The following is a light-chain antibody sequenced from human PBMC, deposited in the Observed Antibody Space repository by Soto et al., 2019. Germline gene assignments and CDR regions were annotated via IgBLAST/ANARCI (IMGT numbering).Light chain of an antibody. CDR2: GAS. J-gene: IGKJ5*01. CDR3: QQYGSSPRIT. Sequence: EMVLMQSPGTLSLSPGERATLSCRASQSISSNSLAWYQQKPGQAPRLFIYGASSRATGIPDRFSGSGSGTHFTLTISRLEPEDFALYYCQQYGSSPRITFGQGTRLEIK. V-gene: IGKV3-20*01. CDR1: QSISSNS.